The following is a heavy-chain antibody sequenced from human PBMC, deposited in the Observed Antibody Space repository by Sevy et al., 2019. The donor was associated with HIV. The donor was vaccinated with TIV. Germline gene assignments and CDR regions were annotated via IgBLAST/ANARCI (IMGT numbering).Heavy chain of an antibody. J-gene: IGHJ3*02. CDR1: GGSISSSSYY. Sequence: SETLSLTCTVSGGSISSSSYYWGWIRQPPGKGLEWIGSNYYSGSTYYNPSLKSRVTISVDTSKNQFSLKLSSVTAADTAVYYCARQIYYYDSSGLDAFDIWGQGTMVTVSS. V-gene: IGHV4-39*01. CDR3: ARQIYYYDSSGLDAFDI. CDR2: NYYSGST. D-gene: IGHD3-22*01.